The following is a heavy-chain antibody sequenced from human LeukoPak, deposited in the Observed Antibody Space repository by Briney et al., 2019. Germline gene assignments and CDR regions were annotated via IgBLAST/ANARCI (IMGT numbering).Heavy chain of an antibody. CDR1: GYTFTSYG. CDR2: ISAYNGNT. D-gene: IGHD3-22*01. CDR3: ARGSPPRRNYDSRGYYSYYFDY. Sequence: ASVKFSCKASGYTFTSYGISWVRQAPGQGLEWMGWISAYNGNTHYAQKLQGRVTMTTDTSTSTVYMELRSLRSDDTAVYYCARGSPPRRNYDSRGYYSYYFDYWGQGTLVTVSS. J-gene: IGHJ4*02. V-gene: IGHV1-18*01.